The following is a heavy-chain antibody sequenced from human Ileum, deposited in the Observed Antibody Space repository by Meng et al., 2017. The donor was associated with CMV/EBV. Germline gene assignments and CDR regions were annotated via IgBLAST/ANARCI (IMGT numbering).Heavy chain of an antibody. V-gene: IGHV1-69*05. J-gene: IGHJ4*02. D-gene: IGHD6-13*01. Sequence: SGGTFSTCAFSWVRQAPGQGLEWMGGIIPTYGTPTYAQKFQGRVTITTDEATSTAYMELSSMRSEDTALYYCATSIAATISYFFEYWGQGTLVTVSS. CDR2: IIPTYGTP. CDR1: GGTFSTCA. CDR3: ATSIAATISYFFEY.